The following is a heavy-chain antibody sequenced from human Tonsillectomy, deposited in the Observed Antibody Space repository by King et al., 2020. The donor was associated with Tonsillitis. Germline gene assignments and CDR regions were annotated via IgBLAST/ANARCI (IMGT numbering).Heavy chain of an antibody. CDR1: GFTFSDAW. V-gene: IGHV3-15*01. J-gene: IGHJ4*02. D-gene: IGHD6-13*01. CDR2: IKSKTDGETT. CDR3: TTTRRVTAAGTRGDLDN. Sequence: VQLVESGGGLVKPGGSLRLSCAASGFTFSDAWMSWVRQAPGKGLEWVGRIKSKTDGETTDYIAPVRGRFAVSRDDARNSLYLQMNSMQTEDTAVYYCTTTRRVTAAGTRGDLDNWGQGTQVTVSS.